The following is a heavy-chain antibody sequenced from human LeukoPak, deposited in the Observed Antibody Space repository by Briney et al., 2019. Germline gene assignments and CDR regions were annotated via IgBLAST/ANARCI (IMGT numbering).Heavy chain of an antibody. D-gene: IGHD3-10*01. Sequence: PSQTLSLTCTVSGGSISSGGYYWSWIRPHPGKGLEWIGYIYYSGSTYYNPSLKSRVTISVDTSKNQFSLKLSSVTAADTGVYYCARDYKIAGMDVWGQGTTVTVSS. CDR2: IYYSGST. CDR1: GGSISSGGYY. CDR3: ARDYKIAGMDV. J-gene: IGHJ6*02. V-gene: IGHV4-31*03.